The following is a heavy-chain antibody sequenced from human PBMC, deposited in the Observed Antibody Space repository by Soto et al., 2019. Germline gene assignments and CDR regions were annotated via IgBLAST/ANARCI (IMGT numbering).Heavy chain of an antibody. V-gene: IGHV1-24*01. CDR3: ATCDRLRWYDDAFDI. CDR2: FDPEDGET. D-gene: IGHD4-17*01. CDR1: GYTLTELS. Sequence: ASVKVSCKVSGYTLTELSMHWVRQAPGKGLEWMGGFDPEDGETIYAQKFQGRVTMTEDTSTDTAYMELSSLRSEDTAVYYCATCDRLRWYDDAFDIWGQGTMVTVSS. J-gene: IGHJ3*02.